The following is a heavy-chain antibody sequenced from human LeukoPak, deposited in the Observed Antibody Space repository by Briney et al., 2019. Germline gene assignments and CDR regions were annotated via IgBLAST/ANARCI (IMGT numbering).Heavy chain of an antibody. D-gene: IGHD7-27*01. Sequence: PSETLSLTCTVSGASIRSYYWSWIRQPPGKGLEWIGYMDYSGSSKYNPSLKSRVTISGDTSKNQFSLKLYSVTAADTAVYYCATRKLGNDYWGQGTLVTVSS. V-gene: IGHV4-59*01. CDR3: ATRKLGNDY. CDR1: GASIRSYY. J-gene: IGHJ4*02. CDR2: MDYSGSS.